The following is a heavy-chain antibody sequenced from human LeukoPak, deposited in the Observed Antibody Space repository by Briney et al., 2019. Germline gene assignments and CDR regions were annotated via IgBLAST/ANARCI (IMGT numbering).Heavy chain of an antibody. CDR3: ASQSNGWYYFDY. V-gene: IGHV4-34*01. Sequence: SETLSLTCAVYGGSFSGYYWSWIRQPPGKGLEWIGEINHSGSTNYNPSLKSRVTISVDTSKNQFSLKLSSVTAADTAVYYCASQSNGWYYFDYWGQGTLVTVSS. D-gene: IGHD6-19*01. CDR1: GGSFSGYY. CDR2: INHSGST. J-gene: IGHJ4*02.